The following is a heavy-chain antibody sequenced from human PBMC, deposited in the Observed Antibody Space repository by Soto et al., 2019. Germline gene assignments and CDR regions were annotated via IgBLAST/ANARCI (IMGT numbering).Heavy chain of an antibody. V-gene: IGHV4-59*01. J-gene: IGHJ4*02. Sequence: LVTLSLTSTVSWGSISSYDWSWIGQPPGEGLEWIGYIYYSGSTNYNPSLKSRVTISVDTSKNQFSLKLSSVTAADTAVYYCARDGRYCTNGVCPYYFDYWGQGTLVTVSS. CDR2: IYYSGST. D-gene: IGHD2-8*01. CDR1: WGSISSYD. CDR3: ARDGRYCTNGVCPYYFDY.